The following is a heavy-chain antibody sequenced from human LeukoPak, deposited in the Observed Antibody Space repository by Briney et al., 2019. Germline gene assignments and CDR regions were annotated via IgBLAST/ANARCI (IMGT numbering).Heavy chain of an antibody. CDR1: GGSFSGYY. CDR3: ARGCSSSFCWFDP. V-gene: IGHV4-34*01. Sequence: PSETLSLNCAVYGGSFSGYYWSWIRQPPGKGLEWIREINHSGSTNYNPSLKSRVTISVDTSKNQFSLKLSSVTAADTAVYYCARGCSSSFCWFDPWGQGTLVTVSS. CDR2: INHSGST. J-gene: IGHJ5*02. D-gene: IGHD6-6*01.